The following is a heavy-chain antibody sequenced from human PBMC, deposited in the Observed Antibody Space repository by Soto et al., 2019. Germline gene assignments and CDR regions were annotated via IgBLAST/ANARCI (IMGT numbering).Heavy chain of an antibody. CDR1: GFTFSSYA. D-gene: IGHD3-3*01. CDR2: ISGSGGST. J-gene: IGHJ6*02. CDR3: AKEGGEFWSGYYFMDV. V-gene: IGHV3-23*01. Sequence: GGSLRLSCAASGFTFSSYAMSWVRQAPGKGLEWVSAISGSGGSTYYADSVKGRFTISRDNSKNTLYLQMNSLRAEDTAVYYCAKEGGEFWSGYYFMDVWGQGTTVTVSS.